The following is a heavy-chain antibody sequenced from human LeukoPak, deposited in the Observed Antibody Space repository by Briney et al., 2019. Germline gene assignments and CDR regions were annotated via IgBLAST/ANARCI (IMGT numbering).Heavy chain of an antibody. Sequence: PSETLSLTCTVSGGSISSSSYYWAWIRQPPGKGLEWIGSISFSGYTIYNPSLKSRLTISVDTSKNQFSLKLSSVTAADTAVYYCARGYYYFDYWGQGTLVTVSS. V-gene: IGHV4-39*07. D-gene: IGHD3-10*01. J-gene: IGHJ4*02. CDR2: ISFSGYT. CDR1: GGSISSSSYY. CDR3: ARGYYYFDY.